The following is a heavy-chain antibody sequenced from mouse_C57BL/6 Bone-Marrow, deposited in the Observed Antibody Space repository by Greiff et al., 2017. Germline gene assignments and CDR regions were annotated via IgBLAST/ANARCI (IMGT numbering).Heavy chain of an antibody. Sequence: VQLQQPGAELVMPGASVKLSCKASGYTFTSYWMHWVKQRPGQGLEWIGEIDPSDSSTNYNQKFKGKSTLTVDKSSRAAYMQLSSLTSEDSAFYYCAREAYYVAMDYWGQGTSVTVSS. V-gene: IGHV1-69*01. D-gene: IGHD1-1*01. CDR1: GYTFTSYW. CDR3: AREAYYVAMDY. CDR2: IDPSDSST. J-gene: IGHJ4*01.